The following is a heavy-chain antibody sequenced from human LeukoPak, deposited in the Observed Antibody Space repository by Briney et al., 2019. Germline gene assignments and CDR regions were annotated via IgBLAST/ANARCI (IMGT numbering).Heavy chain of an antibody. Sequence: ASVKVSCKASGGTFSSYAISWVRQAPGQWLEWMGGIIPIFGTANYAQKFQGRVTITTDESTSTAYMEPSSLRSEDTAVYYCARDYSSGWYIAFDIWGQGTMVTVSS. V-gene: IGHV1-69*05. D-gene: IGHD6-19*01. CDR3: ARDYSSGWYIAFDI. J-gene: IGHJ3*02. CDR1: GGTFSSYA. CDR2: IIPIFGTA.